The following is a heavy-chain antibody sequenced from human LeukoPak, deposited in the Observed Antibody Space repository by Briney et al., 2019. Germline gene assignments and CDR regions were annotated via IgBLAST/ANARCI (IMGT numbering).Heavy chain of an antibody. Sequence: GGSLRLSCAASGFTFSTYSMNWVRQAPGKGLEWVASITSPVGHIYYADSLKGRITISRDNAKSSLYLQMNSLRAEDTAVYYCARDRRYDSSGYSLDYWGRGTLVTVSS. J-gene: IGHJ4*02. V-gene: IGHV3-21*01. CDR3: ARDRRYDSSGYSLDY. CDR1: GFTFSTYS. D-gene: IGHD3-22*01. CDR2: ITSPVGHI.